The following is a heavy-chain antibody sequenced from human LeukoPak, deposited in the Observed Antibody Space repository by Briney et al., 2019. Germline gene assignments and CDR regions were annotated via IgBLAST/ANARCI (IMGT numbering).Heavy chain of an antibody. D-gene: IGHD3/OR15-3a*01. Sequence: TGGSLRLSCAASGFTFSSYSMTWVRQAPGKGLEWISYITGSLSSIHYADSVKGRFTISRDNAKNSVYLQMNSLRLEDTAVYYCARTGLGMYSFDYWGQGILVTVSS. CDR2: ITGSLSSI. J-gene: IGHJ4*02. CDR1: GFTFSSYS. CDR3: ARTGLGMYSFDY. V-gene: IGHV3-48*01.